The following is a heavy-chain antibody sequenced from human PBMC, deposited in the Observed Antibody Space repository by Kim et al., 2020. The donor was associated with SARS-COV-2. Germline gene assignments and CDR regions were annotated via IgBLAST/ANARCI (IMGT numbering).Heavy chain of an antibody. V-gene: IGHV3-23*01. CDR2: MRASGDGT. Sequence: GGSLRLSCAASGFTFSGSGLHWLRQAPGKGLEWVSVMRASGDGTNYVDSVRGRFTFSRDISKNMMFLQMNSLGAEDTAVYYCAKEGQTSGHCWAFDFWGRGTMVTVSS. CDR3: AKEGQTSGHCWAFDF. J-gene: IGHJ3*01. D-gene: IGHD3-22*01. CDR1: GFTFSGSG.